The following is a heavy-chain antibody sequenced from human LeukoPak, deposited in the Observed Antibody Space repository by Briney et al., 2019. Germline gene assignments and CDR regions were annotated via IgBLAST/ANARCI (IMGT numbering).Heavy chain of an antibody. Sequence: GASVNVSCKASGYTFTSYAMNWVRQSPRQHLESLGWINTNTGNPTYAQMLTGRFVFSLDTSVSTAYLQISSLKAEDNAVYYCAGDRGVVGTSGNYYYYLDVWGQGTTVTVSS. V-gene: IGHV7-4-1*02. CDR2: INTNTGNP. CDR3: AGDRGVVGTSGNYYYYLDV. D-gene: IGHD6-19*01. J-gene: IGHJ6*03. CDR1: GYTFTSYA.